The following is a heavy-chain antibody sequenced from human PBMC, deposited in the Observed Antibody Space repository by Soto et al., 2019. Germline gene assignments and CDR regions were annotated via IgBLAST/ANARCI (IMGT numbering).Heavy chain of an antibody. D-gene: IGHD1-26*01. CDR3: AKDRWDLRAAFVDY. Sequence: QVQLVESGGGVVQPGRSLRLSCAASGFTFSSYGMHWVRQAPGKGLEWVAVISYDGSNKYYADSVKGRFTISRDNSKNTLYLQMNSLRAEDSAVYYCAKDRWDLRAAFVDYWGQATLVTVSS. CDR1: GFTFSSYG. J-gene: IGHJ4*02. V-gene: IGHV3-30*18. CDR2: ISYDGSNK.